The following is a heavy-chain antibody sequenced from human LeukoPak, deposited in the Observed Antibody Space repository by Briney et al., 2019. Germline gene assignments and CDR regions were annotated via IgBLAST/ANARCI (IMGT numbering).Heavy chain of an antibody. D-gene: IGHD3-22*01. CDR2: INADSSTI. J-gene: IGHJ4*02. CDR3: VRDNSRGQSLRVIY. V-gene: IGHV3-48*01. CDR1: GFTFSTYN. Sequence: GGSLRLSCAASGFTFSTYNMNWVRQAPGKGLEWISYINADSSTIQYADSVRGRFTTSRDNAKNSLYLQMNSLRAEDTAVYYCVRDNSRGQSLRVIYWGQGSLVTVSS.